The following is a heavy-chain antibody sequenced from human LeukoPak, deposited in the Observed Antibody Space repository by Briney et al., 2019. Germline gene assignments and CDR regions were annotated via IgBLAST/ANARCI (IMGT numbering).Heavy chain of an antibody. CDR3: AREIYYDTSGYYGSVY. D-gene: IGHD3-22*01. V-gene: IGHV3-66*01. CDR2: IYSGGST. Sequence: GGSLRLSCAASGFTVSSNYMSWVRQAPGKGLEWVSVIYSGGSTYYADSVKGRFTIPRDNSKNTLYLQMNSLRAEDTAVYYCAREIYYDTSGYYGSVYWGQGTLVTVSS. J-gene: IGHJ4*02. CDR1: GFTVSSNY.